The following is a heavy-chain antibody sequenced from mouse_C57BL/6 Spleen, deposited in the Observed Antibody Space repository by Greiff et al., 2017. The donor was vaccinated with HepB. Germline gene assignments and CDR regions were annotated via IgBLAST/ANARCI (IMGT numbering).Heavy chain of an antibody. D-gene: IGHD2-4*01. Sequence: VQLQQSGAELVKPGASVKMSCKASGYTFTSYWITWVKQRPGQGLEWIGDIYPGSGSTNYNEKFKSKATLTVDTSSSTAYMQLSSLTSEDSAVYYCARSYDYDEEYYFDYWGQGTTLTVSS. CDR1: GYTFTSYW. CDR3: ARSYDYDEEYYFDY. CDR2: IYPGSGST. J-gene: IGHJ2*01. V-gene: IGHV1-55*01.